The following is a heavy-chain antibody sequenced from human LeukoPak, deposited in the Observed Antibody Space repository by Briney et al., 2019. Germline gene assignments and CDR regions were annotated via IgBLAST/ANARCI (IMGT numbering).Heavy chain of an antibody. CDR3: ARDPQKAMVRGVHGY. CDR2: ISSSSSTI. J-gene: IGHJ4*02. Sequence: GGSLRLSCAASGFTFSSYSMNWVRQAPGKGLEWVSYISSSSSTIYYADSVKGRFTISRDNAKNSLYLQMNSLRAEDTAVYYCARDPQKAMVRGVHGYWGQGTLVTVSS. V-gene: IGHV3-48*04. D-gene: IGHD3-10*01. CDR1: GFTFSSYS.